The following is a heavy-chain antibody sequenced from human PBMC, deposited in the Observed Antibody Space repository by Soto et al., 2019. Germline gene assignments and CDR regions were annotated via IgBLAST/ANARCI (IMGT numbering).Heavy chain of an antibody. CDR3: ARESAVVQAIYELPNYFDY. Sequence: PGGSLRLSCTASGFTFSSYEMNWVRQAPGKGLEWVSYISSSGSTIYYADSVKGRFTISRDNANNSLYLQMNSLRAEDTAVYYCARESAVVQAIYELPNYFDYWGQGTLVNVSS. J-gene: IGHJ4*02. V-gene: IGHV3-48*03. CDR2: ISSSGSTI. CDR1: GFTFSSYE. D-gene: IGHD3-9*01.